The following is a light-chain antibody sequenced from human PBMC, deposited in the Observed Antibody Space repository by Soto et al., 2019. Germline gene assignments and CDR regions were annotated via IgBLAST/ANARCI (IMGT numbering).Light chain of an antibody. CDR1: QSISIW. V-gene: IGKV1-5*01. Sequence: DIQITESPSTLSATAGDRVTIACRASQSISIWLAWYQHKPGKAPKLLIYDASNLDSGVPSRFSGSGSGTEFSLTISNLQPDDCATYYCQQYENYWTFGQGTKVDIK. CDR3: QQYENYWT. CDR2: DAS. J-gene: IGKJ1*01.